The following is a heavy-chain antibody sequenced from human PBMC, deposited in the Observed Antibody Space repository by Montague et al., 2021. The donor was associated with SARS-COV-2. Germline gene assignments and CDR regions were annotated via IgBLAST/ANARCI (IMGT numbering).Heavy chain of an antibody. CDR1: GGFFASSSCY. CDR3: ARGGGGKHSPVYYGMDV. Sequence: SETLSLTCSVSGGFFASSSCYWGWIRQPPGKGLEWLGNVFYTGTTSYNPSLKGRVTISMDTSKNQFSLNLRSVTGADTAVYYCARGGGGKHSPVYYGMDVWGQGTTVIVSS. J-gene: IGHJ6*02. CDR2: VFYTGTT. D-gene: IGHD1-26*01. V-gene: IGHV4-39*07.